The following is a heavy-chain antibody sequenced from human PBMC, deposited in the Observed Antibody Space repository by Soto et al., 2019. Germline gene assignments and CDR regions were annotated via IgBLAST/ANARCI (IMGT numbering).Heavy chain of an antibody. D-gene: IGHD3-22*01. CDR1: GFTFSDYY. Sequence: GGSLRLSCAASGFTFSDYYMSWIRQAPGKGLEWVSYISRSSSYTNYADSVKGRFTISRDNAKSSLYLQMNSLRADDTAVYYCAKVWLAPDYWGQGTLVTVSS. CDR2: ISRSSSYT. CDR3: AKVWLAPDY. V-gene: IGHV3-11*06. J-gene: IGHJ4*02.